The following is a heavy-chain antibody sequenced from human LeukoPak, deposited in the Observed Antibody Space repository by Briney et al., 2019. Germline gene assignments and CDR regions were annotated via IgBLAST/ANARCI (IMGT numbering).Heavy chain of an antibody. J-gene: IGHJ6*02. Sequence: GGSLRLSCAASGFTFSTYAMSWVRQAPGKGREWVSGISWNSGSIGYADSVKGRFTISRDNAKNSLFLQMNSLRAEDTAVYYCARMDGRYYYYYGLDVWGQGTTVTVSS. D-gene: IGHD6-19*01. CDR3: ARMDGRYYYYYGLDV. CDR1: GFTFSTYA. CDR2: ISWNSGSI. V-gene: IGHV3-20*04.